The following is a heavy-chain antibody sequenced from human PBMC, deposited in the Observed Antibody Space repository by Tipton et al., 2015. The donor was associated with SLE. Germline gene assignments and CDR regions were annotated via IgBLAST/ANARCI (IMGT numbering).Heavy chain of an antibody. CDR1: GGSISSYY. Sequence: TLSLTCTVSGGSISSYYWSWIRQPPGKGLEWIGYIYYSGSTNYNPSLKSRVTISLDTSKNQFSLKLSSVTAADTAVYYCARDSLSGDNWFDPWGQGTLVTVSS. CDR3: ARDSLSGDNWFDP. V-gene: IGHV4-59*01. D-gene: IGHD1-1*01. CDR2: IYYSGST. J-gene: IGHJ5*02.